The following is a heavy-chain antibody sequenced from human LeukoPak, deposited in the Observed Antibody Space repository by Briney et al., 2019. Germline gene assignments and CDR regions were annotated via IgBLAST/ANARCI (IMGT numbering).Heavy chain of an antibody. CDR3: ARDRGVRGTGLFDI. Sequence: SETLSLTCTVSGGSISSSSYYWGWIRQPPGKGLEWIGSIYYSGSTYYNPSLKSRVTISVDTSKNQFSLKLSSVTAADTAVYYCARDRGVRGTGLFDIWGQGTMVTVSS. J-gene: IGHJ3*02. V-gene: IGHV4-39*07. CDR1: GGSISSSSYY. CDR2: IYYSGST. D-gene: IGHD3-10*01.